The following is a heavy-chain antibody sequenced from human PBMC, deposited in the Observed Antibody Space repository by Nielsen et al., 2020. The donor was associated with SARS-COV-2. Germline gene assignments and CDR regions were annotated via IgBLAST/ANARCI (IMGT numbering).Heavy chain of an antibody. V-gene: IGHV3-23*01. J-gene: IGHJ6*03. Sequence: AGSLRLSCAASGFTFSSYAMSWVRQAPGKGLEWVSAISGSGGSTYYADSVKGRFTISRDNSKNTLYLQMNSLRAEETAVYYCAKGSVFGVVINDYYYYYMDVWGKGTTVTVSS. CDR2: ISGSGGST. CDR1: GFTFSSYA. D-gene: IGHD3-3*01. CDR3: AKGSVFGVVINDYYYYYMDV.